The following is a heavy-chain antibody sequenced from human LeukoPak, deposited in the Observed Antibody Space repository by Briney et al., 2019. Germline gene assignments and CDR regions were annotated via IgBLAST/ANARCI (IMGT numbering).Heavy chain of an antibody. Sequence: PSETLSLTCTVSGSSISSGGYYWSWIRQHPGKGLEWIGYIYYSGSTYYNPSLKSRVTISLNTSKNQFSLKLSSVTAADTAVYYCARESGYSDWFDPWGQGTLVTVSS. D-gene: IGHD3-22*01. CDR1: GSSISSGGYY. J-gene: IGHJ5*02. CDR2: IYYSGST. V-gene: IGHV4-31*03. CDR3: ARESGYSDWFDP.